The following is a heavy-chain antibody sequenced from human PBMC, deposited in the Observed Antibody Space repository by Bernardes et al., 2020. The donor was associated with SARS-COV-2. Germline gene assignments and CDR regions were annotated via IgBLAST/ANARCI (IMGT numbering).Heavy chain of an antibody. V-gene: IGHV3-30*04. Sequence: GGSLRLSCAASGFTFSTYAMHWVRQAPGKGLEWVAVISYDGGNKYYADSVKGRFTVSRDDSKNTLYLQMNSLRAEDTAVYYCARDWSGEGQTGTAFIKYYFDYWGQGTLVTVSS. CDR3: ARDWSGEGQTGTAFIKYYFDY. J-gene: IGHJ4*02. CDR2: ISYDGGNK. CDR1: GFTFSTYA. D-gene: IGHD1-7*01.